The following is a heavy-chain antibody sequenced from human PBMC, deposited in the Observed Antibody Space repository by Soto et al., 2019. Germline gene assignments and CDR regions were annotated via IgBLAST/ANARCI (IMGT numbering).Heavy chain of an antibody. Sequence: PGGSLGLSCAASGFTFNYYWMHWVRKAPGQGLVWVSHIHSDGSNKYYADSVKGRFTISRDNSKNTLYLQMNSLRAEDTAVYYCAKDRVVRYFDWLPDYWGQGTLVTVSS. D-gene: IGHD3-9*01. CDR3: AKDRVVRYFDWLPDY. CDR2: IHSDGSNK. CDR1: GFTFNYYW. V-gene: IGHV3-30*02. J-gene: IGHJ4*02.